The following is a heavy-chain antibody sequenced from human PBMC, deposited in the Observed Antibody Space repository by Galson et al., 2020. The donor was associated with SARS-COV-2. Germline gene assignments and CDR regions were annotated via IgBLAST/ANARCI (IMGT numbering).Heavy chain of an antibody. Sequence: ASVKVSCKVSGYTLTELSMHWVRQAPGKGLEWMGGFDPEDGETIYAQKFQGRVTMTEDTSTDTAYMELSSLRSEDTAVYYCATDLDPLISEGLDDYVWGSYRYRGIRKFDPWGQGTLVTVSS. CDR3: ATDLDPLISEGLDDYVWGSYRYRGIRKFDP. J-gene: IGHJ5*02. CDR1: GYTLTELS. D-gene: IGHD3-16*02. CDR2: FDPEDGET. V-gene: IGHV1-24*01.